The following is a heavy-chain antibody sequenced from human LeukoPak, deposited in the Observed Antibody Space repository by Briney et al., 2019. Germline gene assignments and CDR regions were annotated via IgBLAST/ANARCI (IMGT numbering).Heavy chain of an antibody. CDR2: ISYDGSNK. CDR3: ARETARIAAAGYFDY. Sequence: GGSLRLSCVASGFTFSSYAMHWVRQAPGKGLEWVAVISYDGSNKYYADSVRGRFTISRDNSKNTLYLRMNSLRAEDTAVYYCARETARIAAAGYFDYWGQGTLVTVSS. V-gene: IGHV3-30-3*01. J-gene: IGHJ4*02. CDR1: GFTFSSYA. D-gene: IGHD6-13*01.